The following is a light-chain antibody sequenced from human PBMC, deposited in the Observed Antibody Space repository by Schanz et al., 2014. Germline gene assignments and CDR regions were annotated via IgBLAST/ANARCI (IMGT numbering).Light chain of an antibody. J-gene: IGKJ2*02. V-gene: IGKV3-20*01. CDR3: QQYGSSPPCT. Sequence: EIVLTQSPGTLSLSPGERATLSCRASQNIFSNLAWYQQKPGQAPSLLIYDTSNRATGIPARFSGSGSGTDFTLTISRLEPEDFAVYYCQQYGSSPPCTFGQGTKLEIK. CDR2: DTS. CDR1: QNIFSN.